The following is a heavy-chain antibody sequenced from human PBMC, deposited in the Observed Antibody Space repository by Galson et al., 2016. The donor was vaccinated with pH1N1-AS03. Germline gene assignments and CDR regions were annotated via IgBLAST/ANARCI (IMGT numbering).Heavy chain of an antibody. V-gene: IGHV3-30*02. CDR2: IRFDGSNK. D-gene: IGHD1-26*01. Sequence: SLRLSCAASGFTFSSYGMHWVRQAPGKGLEWVSFIRFDGSNKYYADSVKGRFTISRDNSKNTLYLQMNSLRAEDTAVYYCAKDKDSYYGPDYWGQGTLVTVSS. CDR3: AKDKDSYYGPDY. J-gene: IGHJ4*02. CDR1: GFTFSSYG.